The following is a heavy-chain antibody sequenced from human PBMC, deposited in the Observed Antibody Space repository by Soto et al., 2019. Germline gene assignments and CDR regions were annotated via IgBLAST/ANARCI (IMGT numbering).Heavy chain of an antibody. V-gene: IGHV6-1*01. CDR1: WDSFSRNIAG. Sequence: SQPLSLTCSISWDSFSRNIAGCNWIRQSPSRGLEWLGRTYYRSKWYNDYALSVKGRITINPDTSKNQFSLQLNSVTPEDTAVYYCARDLIDGVFAYWGQGTPVTVSS. D-gene: IGHD3-3*01. J-gene: IGHJ4*02. CDR2: TYYRSKWYN. CDR3: ARDLIDGVFAY.